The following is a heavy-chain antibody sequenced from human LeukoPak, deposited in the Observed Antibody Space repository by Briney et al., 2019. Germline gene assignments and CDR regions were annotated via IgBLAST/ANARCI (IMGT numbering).Heavy chain of an antibody. CDR2: IYYSGST. V-gene: IGHV4-30-4*08. Sequence: PSETLSLTCTVSGGSISSGDYYWSWIRQPPGKGLEWIGYIYYSGSTYYNPSLKSRVTISVDTSKNQFSLKLSSVTAADTAVYYCARARRYYDFWSGFDYWGQGTLVTVSP. D-gene: IGHD3-3*01. CDR3: ARARRYYDFWSGFDY. J-gene: IGHJ4*02. CDR1: GGSISSGDYY.